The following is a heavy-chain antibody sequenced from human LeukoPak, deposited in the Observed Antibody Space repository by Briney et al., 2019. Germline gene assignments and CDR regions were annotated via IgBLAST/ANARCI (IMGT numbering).Heavy chain of an antibody. CDR2: ISGGGGTT. J-gene: IGHJ4*02. CDR3: AKDREGLSSGYDLEYFDY. CDR1: GFTFSSYA. V-gene: IGHV3-23*01. D-gene: IGHD5-12*01. Sequence: GGSLRLSCAASGFTFSSYAMNWVRQAPGKGLEWVSPISGGGGTTYYADSVKGRFTIYRDNSKNTLVLQMNSLRAEDTAVYYCAKDREGLSSGYDLEYFDYWGQGTLVTVSS.